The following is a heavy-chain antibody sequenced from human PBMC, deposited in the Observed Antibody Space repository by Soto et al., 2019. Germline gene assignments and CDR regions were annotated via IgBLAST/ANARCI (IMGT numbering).Heavy chain of an antibody. CDR1: GFTFCSYW. J-gene: IGHJ4*02. D-gene: IGHD3-3*01. V-gene: IGHV3-30*18. CDR2: ISYDGTNE. CDR3: AKSFYGKSGYYGLLDY. Sequence: PGGSLRLSCAASGFTFCSYWMSWVRQAPGTGLEWVAVISYDGTNEYYADFVKGRFTISRDNSKNTLYLQMISLRAEDTAVYYCAKSFYGKSGYYGLLDYWGQGTLVTSPQ.